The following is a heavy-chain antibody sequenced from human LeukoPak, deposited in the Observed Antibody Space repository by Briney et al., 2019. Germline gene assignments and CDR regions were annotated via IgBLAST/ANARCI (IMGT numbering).Heavy chain of an antibody. D-gene: IGHD3-10*01. CDR1: GFTFSSYA. Sequence: GGSLRLSCAASGFTFSSYAMHWVRQAPGKGLEWVAVISYDGSNKYYADSVKGRFTISRDNAKNSLYLQMNSLRDEDTAVYYCARAEGSDFDYWGQGTLVTVSS. J-gene: IGHJ4*02. V-gene: IGHV3-30-3*01. CDR2: ISYDGSNK. CDR3: ARAEGSDFDY.